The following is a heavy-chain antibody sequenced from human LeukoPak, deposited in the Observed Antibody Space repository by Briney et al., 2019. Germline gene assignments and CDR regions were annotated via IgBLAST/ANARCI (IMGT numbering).Heavy chain of an antibody. CDR3: ARGIAARPLNPYYYYYYMDV. Sequence: SETLSLTCTVSGGSISSGSYYWSWIRQPAGKGLEWIGRIYTSGSTNYNPSLKSRVTISVDTSKNQFSLKLSSVTAADTAVYYCARGIAARPLNPYYYYYYMDVWGKGTTVTVSS. CDR2: IYTSGST. V-gene: IGHV4-61*02. CDR1: GGSISSGSYY. D-gene: IGHD6-6*01. J-gene: IGHJ6*03.